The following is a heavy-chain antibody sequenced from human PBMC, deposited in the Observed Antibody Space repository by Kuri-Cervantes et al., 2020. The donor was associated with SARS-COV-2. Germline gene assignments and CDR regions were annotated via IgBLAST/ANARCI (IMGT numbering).Heavy chain of an antibody. CDR2: IRYDGSNK. V-gene: IGHV3-30*02. D-gene: IGHD1-26*01. CDR3: AKDLSGSFAFDY. J-gene: IGHJ4*02. CDR1: GFTFSSYG. Sequence: LSLTCAASGFTFSSYGMHWVRQAPGKGLEWVAFIRYDGSNKYCADSVKGRFTISRDNSKNTLYLQMNSLRAEDTAVYYCAKDLSGSFAFDYWGQGTLVTVSS.